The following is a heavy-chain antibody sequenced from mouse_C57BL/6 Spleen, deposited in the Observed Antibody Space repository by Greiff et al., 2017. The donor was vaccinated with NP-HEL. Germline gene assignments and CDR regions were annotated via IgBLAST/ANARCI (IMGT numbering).Heavy chain of an antibody. CDR3: ARSGDYDGGYYAMDY. Sequence: QVQLQQPGAELVKPGASVKMSCKASGYTFTSYWITWVKQRPGQGLEWIGDIYPGSGSTNYNEKFKSKATLTVDTSSSTAYMQLSSLTSEASAVYYCARSGDYDGGYYAMDYWGQGTSVTVSS. V-gene: IGHV1-55*01. J-gene: IGHJ4*01. D-gene: IGHD2-4*01. CDR2: IYPGSGST. CDR1: GYTFTSYW.